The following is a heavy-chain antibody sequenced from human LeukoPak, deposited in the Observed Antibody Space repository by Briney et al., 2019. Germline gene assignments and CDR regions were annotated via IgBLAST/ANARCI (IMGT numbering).Heavy chain of an antibody. V-gene: IGHV1-24*01. CDR2: FDPEDGET. CDR3: ATSAARGEAARRPNFDY. CDR1: GYTLTELS. Sequence: ASVKVSCKVSGYTLTELSMHWVRQAPGKGLEWMGGFDPEDGETIYAQKFQGRVTMTEDTSTDTVYMELSSLRSEDTAVYYCATSAARGEAARRPNFDYWGQGTLVTVSS. D-gene: IGHD2-15*01. J-gene: IGHJ4*02.